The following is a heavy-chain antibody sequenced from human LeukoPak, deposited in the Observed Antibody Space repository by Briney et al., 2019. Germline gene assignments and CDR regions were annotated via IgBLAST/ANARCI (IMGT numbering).Heavy chain of an antibody. CDR1: GFSLSTSGMR. D-gene: IGHD3-16*01. V-gene: IGHV2-70*04. CDR3: ARSDYVSYGMDV. J-gene: IGHJ6*04. CDR2: IDWDDDK. Sequence: SGPTLVNPTQTLTLTCTFSGFSLSTSGMRVSWIRQPPGKALEWLARIDWDDDKFYSTSLKTRLTISEDTSKNQVVLTMTNMDPVDTATYYCARSDYVSYGMDVWGKGTTVTVSS.